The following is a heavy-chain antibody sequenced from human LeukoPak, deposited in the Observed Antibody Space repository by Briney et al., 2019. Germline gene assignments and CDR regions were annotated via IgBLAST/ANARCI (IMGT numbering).Heavy chain of an antibody. Sequence: GGSLRLSCAASGFTFSSYGMHWVRQDSGRGLEWLAVISHDGINTYYADSMKGRFTISRDNSKNTLYLQLNSLRAEDTAVYYCARDRYNWKNWGQGTLVTVSS. J-gene: IGHJ4*02. V-gene: IGHV3-30*03. D-gene: IGHD1-20*01. CDR3: ARDRYNWKN. CDR1: GFTFSSYG. CDR2: ISHDGINT.